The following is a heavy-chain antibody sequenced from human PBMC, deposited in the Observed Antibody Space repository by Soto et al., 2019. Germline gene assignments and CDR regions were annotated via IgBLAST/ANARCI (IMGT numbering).Heavy chain of an antibody. CDR3: ARREIQGPIDY. D-gene: IGHD1-26*01. CDR2: IYYSGTT. J-gene: IGHJ4*02. CDR1: GDSTRSGNYY. Sequence: PSETLSLTCTVSGDSTRSGNYYWSWIRQFPEKGLEWIGYIYYSGTTYYNPSLKSRVNMSVDTSKNQFSLKLTSVTTVDTAVYYCARREIQGPIDYWGQGTLVTVSS. V-gene: IGHV4-30-4*01.